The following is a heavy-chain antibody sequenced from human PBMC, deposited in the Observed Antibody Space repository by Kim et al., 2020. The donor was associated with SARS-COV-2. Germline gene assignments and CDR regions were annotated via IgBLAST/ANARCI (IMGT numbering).Heavy chain of an antibody. Sequence: GGSLRLSCAAPGFHFSTFDMTWVRQAPGKGLEWVSSIGSTVATTFYADSVKGRFAISRDNSKNTLYLQMNNLRADDTAVYFCARGLGSPDFWGQGTLVTVS. J-gene: IGHJ4*02. CDR1: GFHFSTFD. CDR2: IGSTVATT. D-gene: IGHD7-27*01. CDR3: ARGLGSPDF. V-gene: IGHV3-23*01.